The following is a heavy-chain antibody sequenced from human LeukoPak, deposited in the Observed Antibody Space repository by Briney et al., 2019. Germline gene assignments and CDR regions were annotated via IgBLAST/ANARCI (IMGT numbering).Heavy chain of an antibody. CDR1: GGSFSGYY. V-gene: IGHV4-34*01. CDR3: ARVSGLNNFDS. CDR2: INHSGST. D-gene: IGHD1/OR15-1a*01. Sequence: SETLSLTCAVYGGSFSGYYWSWIRQPPGKGLEWIGEINHSGSTNYNPSLKSRATISVDTSKNQFSLKVTSVTAADTAIYYCARVSGLNNFDSWGQGTLVTVSS. J-gene: IGHJ4*02.